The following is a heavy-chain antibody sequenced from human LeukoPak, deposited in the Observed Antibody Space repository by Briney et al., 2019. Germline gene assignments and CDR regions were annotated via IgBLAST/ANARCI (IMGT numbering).Heavy chain of an antibody. V-gene: IGHV4-38-2*02. J-gene: IGHJ4*02. D-gene: IGHD1-1*01. Sequence: SETLSLTCTVSGYSIRSGYYWGWIRQPPGEGLEWIGSIYHSGSTYYNPSLKSRVTISVDTSKNQFSLKLSSVTAADTAVYYCARISTTGKTGFDYWGQGTLVTVSS. CDR1: GYSIRSGYY. CDR2: IYHSGST. CDR3: ARISTTGKTGFDY.